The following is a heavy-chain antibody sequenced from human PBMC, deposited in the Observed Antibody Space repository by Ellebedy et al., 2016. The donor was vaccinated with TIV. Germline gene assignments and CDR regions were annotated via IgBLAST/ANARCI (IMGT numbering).Heavy chain of an antibody. CDR3: ARGSFWSGYYKYYGMDV. Sequence: SETLSLTCTVSGYSISSGYYWGWIRPPPGTGLEWIGSIYHSGSTYYNPSLKSRVTISVDTSKNQFSLKLSSVTAADTAVYYCARGSFWSGYYKYYGMDVWGQGTTVTVSS. CDR2: IYHSGST. J-gene: IGHJ6*02. V-gene: IGHV4-38-2*02. CDR1: GYSISSGYY. D-gene: IGHD3-3*01.